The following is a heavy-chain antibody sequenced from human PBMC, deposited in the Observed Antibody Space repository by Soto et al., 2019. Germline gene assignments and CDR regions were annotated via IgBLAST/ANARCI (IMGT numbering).Heavy chain of an antibody. CDR3: AKEGPITNWYFDY. CDR1: GFTFSNYG. V-gene: IGHV3-30*18. Sequence: QVQLVESGGGVVQPGRSLRLSCAASGFTFSNYGMHWVRQAPGKGLEWVIVISYDGNVAYYADSVKGRFTISRDNSKNTLYLQINSLRTEYTAMYYCAKEGPITNWYFDYWGQGTLVTVSS. D-gene: IGHD1-1*01. CDR2: ISYDGNVA. J-gene: IGHJ4*02.